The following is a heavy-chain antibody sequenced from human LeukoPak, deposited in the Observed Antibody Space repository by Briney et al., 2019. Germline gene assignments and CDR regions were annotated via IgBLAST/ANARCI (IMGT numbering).Heavy chain of an antibody. CDR1: GFTFTNYW. CDR2: ISSSGSSI. Sequence: GGSLRLSCVAPGFTFTNYWMNWVRQAPGKGLEWVSYISSSGSSIYYADSVKGRFTISRDNAKNSLYLQMNSLRAEDTAVYFCARGRYGDYVLDAFDIWGQGTMVTVSS. J-gene: IGHJ3*02. D-gene: IGHD4-17*01. V-gene: IGHV3-48*04. CDR3: ARGRYGDYVLDAFDI.